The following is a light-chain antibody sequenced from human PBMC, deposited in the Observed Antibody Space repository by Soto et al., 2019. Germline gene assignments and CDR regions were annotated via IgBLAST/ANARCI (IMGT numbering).Light chain of an antibody. V-gene: IGKV1-5*03. Sequence: DIQMTQSPSTLSSSVGDSVTITCRASQSISTWLAWFQQKPGTAPKFLINRPSTVESGSPSRFSCAGSGTEFTLTISSRQPDDFATYYGQQYKTYPRMFGQGTQVEIK. CDR3: QQYKTYPRM. J-gene: IGKJ1*01. CDR1: QSISTW. CDR2: RPS.